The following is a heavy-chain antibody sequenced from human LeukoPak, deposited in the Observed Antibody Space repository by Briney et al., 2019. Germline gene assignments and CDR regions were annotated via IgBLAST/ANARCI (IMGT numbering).Heavy chain of an antibody. D-gene: IGHD6-13*01. V-gene: IGHV3-23*01. CDR1: GFTFSSHA. J-gene: IGHJ4*02. Sequence: GGSLRLSCAASGFTFSSHAMHWVRQAPGKGLEWVSVISDSGGSTYYADSVKGRFTISRDNFKNTLYLQMNSLRVEDTAVYYCARGSTNSWYIPFDYWGQGTLVTVSS. CDR3: ARGSTNSWYIPFDY. CDR2: ISDSGGST.